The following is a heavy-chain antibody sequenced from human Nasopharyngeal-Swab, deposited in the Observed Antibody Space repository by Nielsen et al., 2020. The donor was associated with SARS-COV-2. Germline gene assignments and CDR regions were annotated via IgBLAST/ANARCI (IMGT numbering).Heavy chain of an antibody. CDR2: ISYDGSNK. CDR3: APSDGYNALNFDY. CDR1: GFTFSSYG. D-gene: IGHD5-24*01. J-gene: IGHJ4*02. Sequence: GGSLRLSCAASGFTFSSYGMHWVRQAPGKGLEWVAVISYDGSNKYYADSVKGRFTISRDNSKNTLYLQMNSLRAEDTAVYYCAPSDGYNALNFDYWGQGTLVTVSS. V-gene: IGHV3-30*03.